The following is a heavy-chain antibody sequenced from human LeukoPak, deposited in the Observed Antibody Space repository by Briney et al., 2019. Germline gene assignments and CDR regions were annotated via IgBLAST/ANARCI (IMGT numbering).Heavy chain of an antibody. CDR1: GFTFSSYA. J-gene: IGHJ3*02. D-gene: IGHD3-3*01. CDR3: AKEQITIFGVVIPHDAFDI. Sequence: GGSLRLSCAASGFTFSSYAMHWVRQAPGKGLEWVAVISYDGSNKYYADSVKGRFTISRDNAKNSLCLQMNSLRAEDTALYYCAKEQITIFGVVIPHDAFDIWGQGTMVTVSS. CDR2: ISYDGSNK. V-gene: IGHV3-30-3*01.